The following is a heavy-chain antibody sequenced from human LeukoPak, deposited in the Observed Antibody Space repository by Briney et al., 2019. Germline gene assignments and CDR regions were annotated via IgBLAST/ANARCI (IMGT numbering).Heavy chain of an antibody. CDR1: GGSISSSSYY. CDR2: IYYSGST. D-gene: IGHD2-21*01. CDR3: ARHSTVVGMGWFDP. J-gene: IGHJ5*02. V-gene: IGHV4-39*01. Sequence: SETLSLTCTVSGGSISSSSYYWGWIRQPPGKGLEWMGSIYYSGSTYYNPSLKSGVTISVDTSKNQFSLKLSSVTAADTAVYYCARHSTVVGMGWFDPWGQGTLVTVSS.